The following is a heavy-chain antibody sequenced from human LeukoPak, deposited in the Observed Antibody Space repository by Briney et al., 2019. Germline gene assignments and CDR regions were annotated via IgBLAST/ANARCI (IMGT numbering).Heavy chain of an antibody. J-gene: IGHJ4*02. D-gene: IGHD5-12*01. CDR3: AKDPGYSGYGYFDY. CDR1: GFTFSSYA. Sequence: GGSLRLSCAASGFTFSSYAMSWVSQAPGKGLVWVSAISGSGGSTYYADSVKGRFTISRDNSKNTLYLQMNSLRAEDTAVYYCAKDPGYSGYGYFDYWGQGTLVTVSS. CDR2: ISGSGGST. V-gene: IGHV3-23*01.